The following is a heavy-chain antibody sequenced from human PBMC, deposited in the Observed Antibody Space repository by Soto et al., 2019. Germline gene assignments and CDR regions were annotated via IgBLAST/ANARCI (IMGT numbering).Heavy chain of an antibody. Sequence: ASVKVSCKASGYTFTSYGISWVRQAPGQGLEWMGWISAYNGNTNYAQKLQGRVTMTTDTSTSTAYMELRSLRSDDTAVYYCAVYYYASSGYYYDYWGQGTLVTVSS. V-gene: IGHV1-18*01. CDR1: GYTFTSYG. CDR2: ISAYNGNT. D-gene: IGHD3-22*01. J-gene: IGHJ4*02. CDR3: AVYYYASSGYYYDY.